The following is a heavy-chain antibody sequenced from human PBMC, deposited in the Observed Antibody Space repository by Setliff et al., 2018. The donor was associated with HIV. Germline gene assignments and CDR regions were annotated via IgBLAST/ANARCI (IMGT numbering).Heavy chain of an antibody. Sequence: SETLSLTCTVSGGSINSGGYYWSWIRQLPGKGLEWIGYISYSGNTYYNPSLKNRVTLSVDTSKNQFSLKLSSMTAADTALYYCARASKQDLLWFGFFDYWGQGTLVTVSS. CDR3: ARASKQDLLWFGFFDY. J-gene: IGHJ4*02. CDR1: GGSINSGGYY. V-gene: IGHV4-31*03. D-gene: IGHD3-10*01. CDR2: ISYSGNT.